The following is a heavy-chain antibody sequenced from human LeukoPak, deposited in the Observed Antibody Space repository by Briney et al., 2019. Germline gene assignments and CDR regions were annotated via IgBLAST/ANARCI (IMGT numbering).Heavy chain of an antibody. CDR2: IYYSGST. Sequence: PSGTLSLTCTVSGGSISSYYRSWIRQPPGKGLEWIGYIYYSGSTNYNPSLKSRVTISVDKSKNQFSLKLSSVTAADTAVYYCARESCYYDSSGYQSPFDYWGQGSLVTVSS. D-gene: IGHD3-22*01. V-gene: IGHV4-59*01. J-gene: IGHJ4*02. CDR3: ARESCYYDSSGYQSPFDY. CDR1: GGSISSYY.